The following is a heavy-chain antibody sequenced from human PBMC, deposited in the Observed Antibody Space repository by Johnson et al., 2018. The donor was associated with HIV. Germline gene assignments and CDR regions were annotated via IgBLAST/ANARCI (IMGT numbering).Heavy chain of an antibody. CDR2: IYSGGGT. V-gene: IGHV3-53*02. CDR1: GFTVSKKY. J-gene: IGHJ3*02. Sequence: EVQLVETGGGLIQPGGSLTLSCSASGFTVSKKYISWVRQAPGKGLEWVSVIYSGGGTYYADSMKGRFTISRDTSKNTMYLQMTSLRAEDAAVYYCVKDVGDGYNRWELLAFDIWGQGTMVTVSS. D-gene: IGHD5-24*01. CDR3: VKDVGDGYNRWELLAFDI.